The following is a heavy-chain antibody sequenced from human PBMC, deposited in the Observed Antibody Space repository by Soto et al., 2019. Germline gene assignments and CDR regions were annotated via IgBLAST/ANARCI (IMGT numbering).Heavy chain of an antibody. J-gene: IGHJ3*01. CDR3: ARQRGGDAFDL. Sequence: GASVKLSCKASGYTLTAYRIHWVRQAPGQGLERMGIINPNTGGANYAQTFQDWVTMTSDTSISTAYLELSRLKSDDTAMYYCARQRGGDAFDLWGQGTMVTVSS. CDR2: INPNTGGA. V-gene: IGHV1-2*04. CDR1: GYTLTAYR. D-gene: IGHD2-15*01.